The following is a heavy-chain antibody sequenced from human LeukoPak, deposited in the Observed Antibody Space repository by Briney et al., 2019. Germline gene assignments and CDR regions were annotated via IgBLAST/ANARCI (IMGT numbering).Heavy chain of an antibody. Sequence: GGSLRLSCAASGFTFSSYAMSWVRQAPGKGLEWVSAISGSGGSTYYADSVKGRFTISRDNSKNTLYLRMNSLRAEDTAVYYCAKDLEGYCSSTSCYDLGYWGQGTLVTVSS. CDR3: AKDLEGYCSSTSCYDLGY. CDR1: GFTFSSYA. CDR2: ISGSGGST. J-gene: IGHJ4*02. D-gene: IGHD2-2*01. V-gene: IGHV3-23*01.